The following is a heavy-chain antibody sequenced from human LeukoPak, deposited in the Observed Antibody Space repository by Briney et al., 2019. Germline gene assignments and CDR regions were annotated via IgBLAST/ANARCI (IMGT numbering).Heavy chain of an antibody. V-gene: IGHV4-39*07. Sequence: PSETLSLTCTVSGGSISSSSYYWGWIRQPPGKGLEWIGSIYYSGSTYYNPSLKSRVTISVDTSKNQFSLKLSSVTAADTAVYYCARGGGTTVTTDFDYWGQGTLVTVSS. J-gene: IGHJ4*02. CDR1: GGSISSSSYY. CDR3: ARGGGTTVTTDFDY. D-gene: IGHD4-17*01. CDR2: IYYSGST.